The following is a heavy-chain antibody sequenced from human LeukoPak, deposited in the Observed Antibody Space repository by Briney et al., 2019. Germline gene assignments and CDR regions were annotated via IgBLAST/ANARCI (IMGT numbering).Heavy chain of an antibody. CDR1: GFTFSSYA. CDR3: AKDRPYYDILTGYYIEAFDY. V-gene: IGHV3-23*01. Sequence: GGSLRLSCTASGFTFSSYAMSWVRQAPGKGPEWVSSISGGGGTTFYADSVKGRFTISRDNSKNTLYLQMNSLRAEDTAVYYCAKDRPYYDILTGYYIEAFDYWGQGTLVTVSS. D-gene: IGHD3-9*01. CDR2: ISGGGGTT. J-gene: IGHJ4*02.